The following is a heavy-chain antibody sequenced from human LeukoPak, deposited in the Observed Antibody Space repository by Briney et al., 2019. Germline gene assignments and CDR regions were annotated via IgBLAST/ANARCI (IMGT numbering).Heavy chain of an antibody. CDR1: GFTFNNYN. J-gene: IGHJ6*04. CDR2: ITSSGTYI. V-gene: IGHV3-21*01. D-gene: IGHD3-10*02. CDR3: AELGITMIGGV. Sequence: GGSLRLSCATSGFTFNNYNMNWVRQAPGRALEWVSSITSSGTYIFYADSVKGRFTISRDNAKNSLYLQTNSLRAEDTAVYYCAELGITMIGGVWGKGTTVTISS.